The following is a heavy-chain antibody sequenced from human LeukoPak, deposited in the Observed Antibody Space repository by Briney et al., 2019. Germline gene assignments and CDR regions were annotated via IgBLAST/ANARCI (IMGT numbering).Heavy chain of an antibody. J-gene: IGHJ6*02. CDR2: INHRGST. CDR3: ARGGYCSSTSYGMDV. D-gene: IGHD2-2*01. Sequence: SETLSLTCAVYGGSFSGYYWSWIRQPPGKGLEWIGEINHRGSTNYNPSLKSRVTISVDTSKNQFSLKLSSVTAADTAVYYCARGGYCSSTSYGMDVWGQGTTVTVSS. CDR1: GGSFSGYY. V-gene: IGHV4-34*01.